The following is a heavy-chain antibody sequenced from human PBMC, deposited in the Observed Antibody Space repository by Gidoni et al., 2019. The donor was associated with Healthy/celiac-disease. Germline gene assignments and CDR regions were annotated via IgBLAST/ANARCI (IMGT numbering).Heavy chain of an antibody. V-gene: IGHV3-23*04. J-gene: IGHJ4*02. D-gene: IGHD3-22*01. CDR1: GFTFSSYA. Sequence: EVQLVESGGGSVQPGGSLRPYCAASGFTFSSYAMSWVRQAPGKGLEWVSAISGSGGSTYYADSVKGRFTISRDNSKNTLYLQMNSLRAEDTAVYYCAKDLWGYDSSGYWGQGTLVTVSS. CDR3: AKDLWGYDSSGY. CDR2: ISGSGGST.